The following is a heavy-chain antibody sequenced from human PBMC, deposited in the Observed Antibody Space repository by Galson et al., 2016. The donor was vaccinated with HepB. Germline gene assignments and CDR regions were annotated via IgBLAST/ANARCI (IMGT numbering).Heavy chain of an antibody. Sequence: SLRLSCAASGFTFDDYGMSWVRQAPGKGLEWVSGIIWNGDRTGYADSVRGRFTISRDNAKNSLSLQMNSLRAEDTALYYCARDLVSGWPSYNGFDVWGQGTTVTVSS. D-gene: IGHD6-19*01. J-gene: IGHJ6*02. CDR2: IIWNGDRT. V-gene: IGHV3-20*04. CDR1: GFTFDDYG. CDR3: ARDLVSGWPSYNGFDV.